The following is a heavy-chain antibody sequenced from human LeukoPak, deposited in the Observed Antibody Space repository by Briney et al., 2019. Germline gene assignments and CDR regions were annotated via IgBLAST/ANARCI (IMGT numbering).Heavy chain of an antibody. CDR2: IYPGDSDT. CDR1: GYSFTSYW. CDR3: ARPSGSYYYYYGMDV. V-gene: IGHV5-51*01. J-gene: IGHJ6*02. D-gene: IGHD1-26*01. Sequence: GESLKISCKGSGYSFTSYWIGWVRQMPGKGLEWMGIIYPGDSDTRYSPSFQGQVTISADKSISTAYLQWSSLKASDTAMYYCARPSGSYYYYYGMDVWGQRTTVTVSS.